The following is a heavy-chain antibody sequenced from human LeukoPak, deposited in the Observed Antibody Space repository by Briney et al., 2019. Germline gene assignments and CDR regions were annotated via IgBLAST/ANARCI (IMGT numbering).Heavy chain of an antibody. J-gene: IGHJ4*02. V-gene: IGHV1-46*01. CDR2: SNPSGGST. CDR1: GYTFTSYY. CDR3: AREFYCSGGSCSKSGLDY. Sequence: ASVKVSCKASGYTFTSYYMHWVRQAPGQGLEWMGISNPSGGSTSYAQKFQGRVTMTRDTSTSTVYMELSSLRSGDTAVYYCAREFYCSGGSCSKSGLDYWGQGTLVAVSS. D-gene: IGHD2-15*01.